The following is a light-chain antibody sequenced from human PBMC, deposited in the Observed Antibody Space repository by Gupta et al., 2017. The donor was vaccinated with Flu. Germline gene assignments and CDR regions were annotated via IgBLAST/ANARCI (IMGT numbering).Light chain of an antibody. J-gene: IGKJ1*01. Sequence: VVLTQSPLSLPVTLGQPASISCRASQGRGDTDGNTYLHWFQQRPGQSPRRLIYQVSHRDSGVPDRISGSGSGTDFTLKISSAEAEDVGIYCCRQCEHWPRAFGQGTTVEIK. CDR3: RQCEHWPRA. V-gene: IGKV2-30*01. CDR1: QGRGDTDGNTY. CDR2: QVS.